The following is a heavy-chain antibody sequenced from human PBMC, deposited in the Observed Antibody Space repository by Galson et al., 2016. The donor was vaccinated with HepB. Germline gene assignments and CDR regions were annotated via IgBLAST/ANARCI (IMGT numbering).Heavy chain of an antibody. V-gene: IGHV3-21*06. Sequence: SLRLSCAASEFTFSSYSMNWVRQAPGKGLEWVSSISSNSNYIYYADSVKGRFTISRDNAKNSLYLQMNSLRVEDTAVYYCARDPYSMRVGVNDAFDIWGQGTTVTVSS. CDR1: EFTFSSYS. D-gene: IGHD2/OR15-2a*01. J-gene: IGHJ3*02. CDR3: ARDPYSMRVGVNDAFDI. CDR2: ISSNSNYI.